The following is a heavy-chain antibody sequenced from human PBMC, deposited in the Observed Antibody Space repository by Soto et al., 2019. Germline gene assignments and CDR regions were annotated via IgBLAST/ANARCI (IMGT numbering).Heavy chain of an antibody. V-gene: IGHV4-31*03. CDR3: AREATVTKNGMDV. J-gene: IGHJ6*01. CDR2: IYYSGST. CDR1: SGSISSGGYY. Sequence: QVQLQESGPGLVKPSQTLSLTCTVSSGSISSGGYYWRWIRQHPGQGLEWIGYIYYSGSTSYNPSLMSRFTITVDTSKDQCPLNLSSVTAADTVVYYGAREATVTKNGMDVCGQGTTDTVSS. D-gene: IGHD4-17*01.